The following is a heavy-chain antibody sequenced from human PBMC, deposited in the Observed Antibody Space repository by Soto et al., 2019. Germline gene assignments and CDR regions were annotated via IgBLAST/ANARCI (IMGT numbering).Heavy chain of an antibody. CDR1: GYTFTSYG. J-gene: IGHJ4*02. CDR3: GRPGSGFGEFDY. Sequence: QVQLVQSGAEVKKPGASVKVSCKASGYTFTSYGISWVRQAPGQGLEWMGWISAYNGNTNYAQKLQGRVTMTTDTSTSTAYRELRSLGSEATAVYSCGRPGSGFGEFDYGGQGTLFTVSS. V-gene: IGHV1-18*01. CDR2: ISAYNGNT. D-gene: IGHD3-10*01.